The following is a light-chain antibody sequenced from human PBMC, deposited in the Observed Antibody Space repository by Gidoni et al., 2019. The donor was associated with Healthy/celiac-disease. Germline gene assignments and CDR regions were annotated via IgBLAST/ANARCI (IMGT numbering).Light chain of an antibody. J-gene: IGLJ3*02. V-gene: IGLV2-23*01. Sequence: QSALTQPASVSGSPGQSITISCTGTSSDVGSYTLVSWYQQHPGKAPKLMIYEGSKRPSGVSNRFSGSKSGNTASLTISGLQAEDEAEYYCCSYAGSSWVFGGGTKLTVL. CDR1: SSDVGSYTL. CDR2: EGS. CDR3: CSYAGSSWV.